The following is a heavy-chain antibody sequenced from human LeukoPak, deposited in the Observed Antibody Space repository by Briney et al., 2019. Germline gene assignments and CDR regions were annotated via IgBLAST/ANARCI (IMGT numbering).Heavy chain of an antibody. Sequence: SETLSLTCTVSGGSISSYYWSWLRQPPGKGLEWIGYIYYSGSTNYNPSLKSRVTISVDTSKNQFFLKLSSVTAADTAVYYCARIDSSGSYGMDVWGQGTTVTVSS. CDR2: IYYSGST. V-gene: IGHV4-59*08. CDR1: GGSISSYY. J-gene: IGHJ6*02. D-gene: IGHD1-14*01. CDR3: ARIDSSGSYGMDV.